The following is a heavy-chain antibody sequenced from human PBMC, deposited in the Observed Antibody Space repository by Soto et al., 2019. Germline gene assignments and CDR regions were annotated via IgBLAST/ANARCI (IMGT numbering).Heavy chain of an antibody. CDR1: EFTFSNYY. J-gene: IGHJ3*02. CDR3: ARCLLGVGDPFDI. D-gene: IGHD2-15*01. Sequence: HVQLVDSGGGLVKPGGSLRLSCAASEFTFSNYYMTWIRHAPGKGLEWISYISDSGSVTYYADSVQGRFSISRDNAKNSLFLEMNDLRVDDTAVYYCARCLLGVGDPFDIWGQGTMVTVSS. V-gene: IGHV3-11*01. CDR2: ISDSGSVT.